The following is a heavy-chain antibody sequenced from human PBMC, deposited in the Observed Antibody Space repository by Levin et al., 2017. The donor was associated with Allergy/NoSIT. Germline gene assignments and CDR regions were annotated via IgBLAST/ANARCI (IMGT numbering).Heavy chain of an antibody. J-gene: IGHJ3*02. D-gene: IGHD6-19*01. CDR1: GFTFRNFG. Sequence: PPGGSLRLSCAASGFTFRNFGMHWIRQAPGKGLEWVAYISYDSFGTYYADSVKGRFTISRDNFKNILYLQMNSLRPEDTAVYYCEAGRDAFDIWGQGTTVSVSS. CDR3: EAGRDAFDI. CDR2: ISYDSFGT. V-gene: IGHV3-30*03.